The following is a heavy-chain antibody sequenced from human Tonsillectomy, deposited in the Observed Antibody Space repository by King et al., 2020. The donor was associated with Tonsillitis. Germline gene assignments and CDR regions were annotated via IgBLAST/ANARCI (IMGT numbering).Heavy chain of an antibody. Sequence: VQLVESGGGLVQPGGSLRLSCAGSGFTFRSYWMSWVRQAPGKELEWVGNINQDGSEKYYVDSVKGRFTISRENAKDSLYLQMNSLRAEDTAVYYCARVAGSYSNYMGVWGKGTTVTVSS. CDR1: GFTFRSYW. J-gene: IGHJ6*03. D-gene: IGHD3-10*01. CDR3: ARVAGSYSNYMGV. V-gene: IGHV3-7*03. CDR2: INQDGSEK.